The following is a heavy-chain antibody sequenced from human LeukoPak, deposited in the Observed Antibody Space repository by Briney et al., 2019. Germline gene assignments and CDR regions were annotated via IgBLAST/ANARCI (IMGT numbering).Heavy chain of an antibody. CDR1: GGSFSGYY. CDR3: AGGGYCGGDCYFYF. D-gene: IGHD2-21*02. Sequence: SETLSLTCAVYGGSFSGYYWSWIRQPPGKGLEWIGEINHSGSTNYNPSLKSRVTISVDTSKNQFSLKLSSVTAGDTAVYYCAGGGYCGGDCYFYFWGQGTLVTVSS. J-gene: IGHJ4*02. V-gene: IGHV4-34*01. CDR2: INHSGST.